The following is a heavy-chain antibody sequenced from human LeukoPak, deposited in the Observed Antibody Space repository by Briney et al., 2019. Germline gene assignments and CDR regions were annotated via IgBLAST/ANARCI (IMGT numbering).Heavy chain of an antibody. CDR1: GGFNTHYY. V-gene: IGHV4-59*01. D-gene: IGHD3-22*01. CDR3: ARGQWLPVFDF. J-gene: IGHJ4*02. Sequence: SETLSLTCSVSGGFNTHYYWSWIRQPPGKGLEWIGYFYHSGSTNYNPSLKSRVTISVDTSKNHFSLKLSSVTAADTAVYYCARGQWLPVFDFWGQGTLVTISS. CDR2: FYHSGST.